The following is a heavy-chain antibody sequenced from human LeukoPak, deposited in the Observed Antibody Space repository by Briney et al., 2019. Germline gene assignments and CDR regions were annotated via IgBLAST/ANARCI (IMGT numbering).Heavy chain of an antibody. CDR2: INPSGGST. J-gene: IGHJ4*02. Sequence: ASVKVSCKASGYTFTSYYMHWVRQAPGQGLEWMGIINPSGGSTCYAQKFQGRVTMTRDTSTSTVYMELSSLRSEDTAVYYCARGYCGGDCYSWSFDYWGQGTLVAVSS. CDR1: GYTFTSYY. V-gene: IGHV1-46*01. D-gene: IGHD2-21*02. CDR3: ARGYCGGDCYSWSFDY.